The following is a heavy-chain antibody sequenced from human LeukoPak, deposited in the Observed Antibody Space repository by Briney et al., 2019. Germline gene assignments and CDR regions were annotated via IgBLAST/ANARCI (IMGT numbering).Heavy chain of an antibody. Sequence: PGGSLRLSCAASGFTFSGYWMSWVRQAPGKGLEWVASIKQDGSEKYYVDSVKGRFTIPRDNAKNSLYLQMNSLRAEDTAVYYCVRDLYRIVVVPHYFDYWGQGTLVTVSS. D-gene: IGHD3-22*01. V-gene: IGHV3-7*01. CDR2: IKQDGSEK. CDR1: GFTFSGYW. J-gene: IGHJ4*02. CDR3: VRDLYRIVVVPHYFDY.